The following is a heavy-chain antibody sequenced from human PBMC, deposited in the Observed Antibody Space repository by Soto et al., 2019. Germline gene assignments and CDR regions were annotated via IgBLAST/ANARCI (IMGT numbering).Heavy chain of an antibody. D-gene: IGHD3-10*01. CDR3: AGTTMASYYYYGMDV. Sequence: SETLSLTCAVSGGSISSGGYSWSWIRQPPGKGLEWIGYIYHSGSTYYNPSLKSRVTISVDRSKNQFSLKLSSVTAEDTAVYYCAGTTMASYYYYGMDVWGQGTTVTVSS. CDR1: GGSISSGGYS. CDR2: IYHSGST. J-gene: IGHJ6*02. V-gene: IGHV4-30-2*01.